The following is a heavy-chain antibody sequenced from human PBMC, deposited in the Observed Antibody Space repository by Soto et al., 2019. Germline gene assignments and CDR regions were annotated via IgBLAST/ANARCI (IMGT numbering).Heavy chain of an antibody. Sequence: SETLSLTCTVSGGSISSYYWSWIRQPPGKGLEWIGYIYYSGSTYYNPSLKSRVTISVDTSKNQFSLKLSSVTAADTAVYYCARDPYYDFGSAYNNPWFAPGGQGTLVTVSS. J-gene: IGHJ5*02. CDR1: GGSISSYY. CDR3: ARDPYYDFGSAYNNPWFAP. V-gene: IGHV4-59*12. CDR2: IYYSGST. D-gene: IGHD3-3*01.